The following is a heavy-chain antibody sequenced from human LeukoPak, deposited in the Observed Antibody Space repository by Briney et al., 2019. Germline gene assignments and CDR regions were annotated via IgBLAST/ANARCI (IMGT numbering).Heavy chain of an antibody. CDR3: ARLTPVAGNAFDI. CDR2: TYYSGCT. D-gene: IGHD6-19*01. Sequence: SETLSLTCTVSGGSISSSSYYWGWIRQPPGKGLEWIGSTYYSGCTYYNPSLKSRVTISVDTSKNQFSLKLSSVTAADTAVYYCARLTPVAGNAFDIWGQGTMVTVSS. J-gene: IGHJ3*02. CDR1: GGSISSSSYY. V-gene: IGHV4-39*01.